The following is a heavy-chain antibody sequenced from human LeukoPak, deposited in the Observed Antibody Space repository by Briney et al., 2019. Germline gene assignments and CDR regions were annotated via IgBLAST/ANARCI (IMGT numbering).Heavy chain of an antibody. CDR3: ARQTGGPYYDFWSGSGNWFDP. CDR1: GGSISSSSYY. D-gene: IGHD3-3*01. V-gene: IGHV4-39*01. Sequence: PSETLSLTCTVSGGSISSSSYYWGWTRQPPGKGLEWIGSIYYSGSTYYNPSLKSRVTISVDTSKNQFSLKLSSVTAADTAVYYRARQTGGPYYDFWSGSGNWFDPWGQGTLVTVSS. CDR2: IYYSGST. J-gene: IGHJ5*02.